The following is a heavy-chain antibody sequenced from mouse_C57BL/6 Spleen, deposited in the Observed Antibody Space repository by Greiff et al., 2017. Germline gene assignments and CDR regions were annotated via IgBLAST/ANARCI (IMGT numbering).Heavy chain of an antibody. CDR3: ARWYDGYYGAMDY. CDR1: GYTFTDYN. Sequence: EVQLQQSGPELVKPGASVKIPCKASGYTFTDYNMDWVKQSHGKSLEWIGDINPNNGGTIYNQKFKGKATLTVDKSSSTAYMELRSLTSEDTAVYDCARWYDGYYGAMDYWGQGTSVTVSS. D-gene: IGHD2-3*01. J-gene: IGHJ4*01. CDR2: INPNNGGT. V-gene: IGHV1-18*01.